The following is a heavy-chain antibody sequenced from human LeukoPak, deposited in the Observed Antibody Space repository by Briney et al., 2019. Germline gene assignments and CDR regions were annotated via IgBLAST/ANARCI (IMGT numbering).Heavy chain of an antibody. V-gene: IGHV4-4*02. Sequence: SGTLSLTCAVSGDSISSPSWWTGVRQPPGKGLEWIGEIYHTGSTNYNPSLKSRVTISVDKSKNHFSLKLSSMTAADTAVYYCASFITVAGTLSDFWGQGTLVTVSS. CDR2: IYHTGST. CDR1: GDSISSPSW. CDR3: ASFITVAGTLSDF. J-gene: IGHJ4*02. D-gene: IGHD6-19*01.